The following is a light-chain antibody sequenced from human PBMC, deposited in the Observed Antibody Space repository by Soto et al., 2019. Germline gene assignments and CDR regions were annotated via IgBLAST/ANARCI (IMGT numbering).Light chain of an antibody. Sequence: EIVLTQSPATLSLSPGERATLSCRASPSVTNFLAWYQQKPGQAPRLLIYGAFNRATGIPARFSGSGSGTAFTLTISSLEPEDSAIYYCQQRNIWPPVTFGQGTRLKIK. CDR2: GAF. J-gene: IGKJ5*01. CDR1: PSVTNF. V-gene: IGKV3-11*01. CDR3: QQRNIWPPVT.